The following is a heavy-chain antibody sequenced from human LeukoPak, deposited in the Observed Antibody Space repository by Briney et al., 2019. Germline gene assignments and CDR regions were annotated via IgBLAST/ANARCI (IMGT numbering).Heavy chain of an antibody. Sequence: KASETLSLTCNVSGGSISSYYWSWIRQPPGKGLEWIGFIYYSGSTNYNPSLKSRVTISVDTSKNQFSLKLSSVTAADTAVYYCARSLTFGGLIAYYDYWGQGTLVTVSS. CDR1: GGSISSYY. J-gene: IGHJ4*02. CDR3: ARSLTFGGLIAYYDY. CDR2: IYYSGST. D-gene: IGHD3-16*02. V-gene: IGHV4-59*01.